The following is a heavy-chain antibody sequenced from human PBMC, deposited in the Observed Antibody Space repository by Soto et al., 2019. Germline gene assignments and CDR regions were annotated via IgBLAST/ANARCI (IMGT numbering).Heavy chain of an antibody. CDR2: IYHSGST. CDR3: ARAMTTVTTFAY. CDR1: GGSISRGGYS. V-gene: IGHV4-30-2*01. J-gene: IGHJ4*02. Sequence: SGTLSLTCALSGGSISRGGYSCSFIRQQPGKGLECSGYIYHSGSTYYNPSLKSRVTISVDRSKNQFSLKLSSVAASDTAVYYCARAMTTVTTFAYWGQGTLVTVSS. D-gene: IGHD4-17*01.